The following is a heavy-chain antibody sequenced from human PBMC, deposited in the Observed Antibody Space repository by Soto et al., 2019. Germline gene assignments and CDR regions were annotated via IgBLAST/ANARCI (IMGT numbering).Heavy chain of an antibody. V-gene: IGHV1-2*02. D-gene: IGHD6-6*01. CDR2: INPSSGET. CDR1: GYTFIDYF. CDR3: VRSSKYRDLDY. J-gene: IGHJ4*02. Sequence: ASVKVSCKASGYTFIDYFIQWVRQAPGQGLEWMGWINPSSGETTYAQKFQGRVTMTRDTSISAAYMDLITLRSDDTAIYYCVRSSKYRDLDYWGQGTPVTVSS.